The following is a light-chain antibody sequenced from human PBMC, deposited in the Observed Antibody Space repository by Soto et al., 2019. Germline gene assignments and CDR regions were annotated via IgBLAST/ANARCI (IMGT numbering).Light chain of an antibody. Sequence: EIVLTQSPGTLSLSSGERATLSCRASQSVSSNYLTWYQQKPGQAPRLLIYGASSRATGVPDRFSGSGSGTDFTLTISRLEPEDFAVYYCQHYSSSFMYTFGQGTKLEIK. J-gene: IGKJ2*01. V-gene: IGKV3-20*01. CDR3: QHYSSSFMYT. CDR1: QSVSSNY. CDR2: GAS.